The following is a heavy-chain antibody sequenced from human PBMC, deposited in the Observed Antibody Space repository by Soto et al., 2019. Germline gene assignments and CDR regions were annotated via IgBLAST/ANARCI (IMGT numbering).Heavy chain of an antibody. CDR1: GGSFSGYY. D-gene: IGHD4-17*01. CDR2: INHSGST. CDR3: ARAVRYSTYYYYYGMDV. J-gene: IGHJ6*02. Sequence: SETLSLTCAVYGGSFSGYYWSWIRQPPGKGLEWIGEINHSGSTNYNPSLKSRVTISVDTSKNQFSLKLSSVTAADTAVYYCARAVRYSTYYYYYGMDVWGQGTTVT. V-gene: IGHV4-34*01.